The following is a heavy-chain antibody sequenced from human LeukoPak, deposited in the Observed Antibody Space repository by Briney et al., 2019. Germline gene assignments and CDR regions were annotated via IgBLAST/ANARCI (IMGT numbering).Heavy chain of an antibody. CDR2: IYYSGDT. Sequence: PSETLSLTCTVSGGSISSSSYYWGWIRQPPGKGLEWIVSIYYSGDTYYNPSLKSRVTVSVDTSRNQFSLKLSSVTAADTAVYYCARRMNYYDSSGSGTWFDPWGQGTLVTVSS. V-gene: IGHV4-39*01. D-gene: IGHD3-22*01. CDR3: ARRMNYYDSSGSGTWFDP. J-gene: IGHJ5*02. CDR1: GGSISSSSYY.